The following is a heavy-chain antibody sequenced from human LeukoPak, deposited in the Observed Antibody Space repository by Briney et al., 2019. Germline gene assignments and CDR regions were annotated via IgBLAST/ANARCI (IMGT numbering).Heavy chain of an antibody. CDR1: GFTFSIYG. D-gene: IGHD2-15*01. Sequence: GGSLRLSCAASGFTFSIYGMHWVRQAPGKGLEWVAFIRYDGSNKYYADSVKGRFTISRDNSKNTLYLQMNSLRAEDTAVYYCEVAAPFDYWGQGTLVTVSS. J-gene: IGHJ4*02. V-gene: IGHV3-30*02. CDR2: IRYDGSNK. CDR3: EVAAPFDY.